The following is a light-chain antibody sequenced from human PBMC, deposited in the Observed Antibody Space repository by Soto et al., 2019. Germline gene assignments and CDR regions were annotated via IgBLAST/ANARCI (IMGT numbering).Light chain of an antibody. CDR1: SSDVGGYNY. CDR2: EVS. Sequence: QSVLTQPASVSGSPGQSITISCTGTSSDVGGYNYVSWYQQHPGKAPKVMIYEVSHRPSGVSTRFSGSKSGNTASLTISGLQAEDEADYYCNSYTSSATRVFGGGTKLTVL. V-gene: IGLV2-14*01. J-gene: IGLJ2*01. CDR3: NSYTSSATRV.